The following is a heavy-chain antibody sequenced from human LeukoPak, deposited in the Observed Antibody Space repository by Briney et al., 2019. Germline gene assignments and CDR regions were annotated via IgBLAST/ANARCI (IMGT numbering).Heavy chain of an antibody. CDR2: IYYSGTT. Sequence: PSETLSLTCTVSGGSISNGGYYWTWIRQHPGKGLEWIGHIYYSGTTYYNPSLKGRVTISVDTSKNQFSLKLTSVTAAVTAVYYCARDRGNDDFDIWGQGTMVTVSS. V-gene: IGHV4-31*03. CDR1: GGSISNGGYY. CDR3: ARDRGNDDFDI. J-gene: IGHJ3*02. D-gene: IGHD3-10*01.